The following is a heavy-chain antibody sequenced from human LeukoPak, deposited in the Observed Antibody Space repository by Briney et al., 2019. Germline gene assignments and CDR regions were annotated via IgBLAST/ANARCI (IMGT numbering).Heavy chain of an antibody. CDR3: AKGGSNGWYADH. CDR2: ISWSTATI. CDR1: GFKFDDYS. J-gene: IGHJ5*02. V-gene: IGHV3-9*03. D-gene: IGHD6-19*01. Sequence: PGMSLRLSXVGSGFKFDDYSMHWVRQVPGKGLEWVSGISWSTATISYADSVKGRFTISRDNAKNSLYLQMNSLRAEDMALYYCAKGGSNGWYADHWGQGTLVTVSS.